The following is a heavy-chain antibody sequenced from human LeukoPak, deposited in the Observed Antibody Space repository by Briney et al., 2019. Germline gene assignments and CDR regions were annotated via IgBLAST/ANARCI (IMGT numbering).Heavy chain of an antibody. CDR2: ISGDGGST. V-gene: IGHV3-43*02. D-gene: IGHD3-16*02. CDR3: AKDIGYHTYHYYYGMDV. J-gene: IGHJ6*02. CDR1: GFTFDDYA. Sequence: GGSLRLSCAASGFTFDDYAMHWVRQAPGEGLEWVSLISGDGGSTYYADSVKGRFTISRDNSKNSLYLQMNSLRTEDTALYYCAKDIGYHTYHYYYGMDVWGQGTTVTVSS.